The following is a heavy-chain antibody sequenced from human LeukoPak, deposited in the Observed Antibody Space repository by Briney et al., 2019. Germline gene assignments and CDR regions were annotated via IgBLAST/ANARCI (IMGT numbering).Heavy chain of an antibody. J-gene: IGHJ4*02. D-gene: IGHD3-10*01. CDR2: ISSSSSYI. CDR3: ARDRGVRGTFDY. CDR1: GFTFSSYS. V-gene: IGHV3-21*01. Sequence: PGGSLRLSCAASGFTFSSYSMNWVRQAPGKGLEWVSSISSSSSYIYYADSVKGRFTISRDNAKNSLYLQMDSLRAEDTAVYYCARDRGVRGTFDYWGQGTLVTVSS.